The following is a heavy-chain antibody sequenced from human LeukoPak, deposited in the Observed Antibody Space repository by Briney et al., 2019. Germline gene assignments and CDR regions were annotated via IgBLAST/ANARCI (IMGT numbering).Heavy chain of an antibody. CDR1: GFTFSSYA. J-gene: IGHJ4*02. CDR2: ISYDGSNK. Sequence: GGSLRLSCAASGFTFSSYAMHWVRQAPGKGLEWVAVISYDGSNKYYADSVKGRFTISRDNSKNTLYLQMNSLRAEDTAVYYCATPVEIAVAGTDDYWGQGTLVTVSS. V-gene: IGHV3-30-3*01. D-gene: IGHD6-19*01. CDR3: ATPVEIAVAGTDDY.